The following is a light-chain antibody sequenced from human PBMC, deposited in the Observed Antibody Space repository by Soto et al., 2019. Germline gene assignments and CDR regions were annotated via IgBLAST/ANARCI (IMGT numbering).Light chain of an antibody. Sequence: DIVMTQSPDSLAVSLGERATINCKSSQSVLYSSNKTNYLAWYQQKPGQPPKLLIYWASTRESGVPDRFSGSGSGTDFTLTISSLQAEDVAVYYCQQYYINLPFTFGGGTRVEIK. CDR1: QSVLYSSNKTNY. V-gene: IGKV4-1*01. J-gene: IGKJ4*01. CDR2: WAS. CDR3: QQYYINLPFT.